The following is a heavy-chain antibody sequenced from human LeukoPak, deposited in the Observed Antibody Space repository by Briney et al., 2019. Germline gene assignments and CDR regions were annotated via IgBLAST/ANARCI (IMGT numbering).Heavy chain of an antibody. CDR1: GYTFTSCY. D-gene: IGHD3-10*01. CDR2: INPNDGGT. Sequence: ASVKVSCKASGYTFTSCYVHWVRLAPGQGLEWMGLINPNDGGTSYAQQFQGRVTMTRDMSTSTVYMEVSSLRSEDTAVYYCAGGGGSGTYIPYYYYVMDVWGQGTTVTVSS. J-gene: IGHJ6*02. CDR3: AGGGGSGTYIPYYYYVMDV. V-gene: IGHV1-46*01.